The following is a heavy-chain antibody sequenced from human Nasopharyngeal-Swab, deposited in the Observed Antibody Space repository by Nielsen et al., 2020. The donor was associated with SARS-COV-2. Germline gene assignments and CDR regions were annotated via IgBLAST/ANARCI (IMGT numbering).Heavy chain of an antibody. CDR2: INSDGSST. Sequence: GGSLRLSCAASGFTFSSYWMHWVRQAPGKGLVWVSRINSDGSSTSYADSVKGRFTISGDNAKNTLYLQMNSLRAEDTAVYYCARYFPRPLDLWNHLSVSHLLYYYGMDVWGQGTTVTVSS. CDR1: GFTFSSYW. J-gene: IGHJ6*02. D-gene: IGHD1-14*01. CDR3: ARYFPRPLDLWNHLSVSHLLYYYGMDV. V-gene: IGHV3-74*01.